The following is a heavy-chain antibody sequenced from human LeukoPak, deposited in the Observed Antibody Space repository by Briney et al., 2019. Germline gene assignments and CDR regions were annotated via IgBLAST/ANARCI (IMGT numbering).Heavy chain of an antibody. V-gene: IGHV4-39*01. J-gene: IGHJ4*02. D-gene: IGHD6-19*01. CDR2: IHSGGNT. Sequence: SETLSLTCTVSGGSISRSNNYWAWIRRPPGKGLEWIVSIHSGGNTYYNPSLQSRVTISVDTSRNQFSLNLSSVTAADTAVYFCARHGQWLVRLGYWGQGTLVTVSS. CDR3: ARHGQWLVRLGY. CDR1: GGSISRSNNY.